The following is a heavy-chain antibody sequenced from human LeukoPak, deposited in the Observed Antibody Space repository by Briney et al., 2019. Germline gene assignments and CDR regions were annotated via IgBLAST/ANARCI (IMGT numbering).Heavy chain of an antibody. CDR3: ARDRDSSGLDY. Sequence: SETLSLTCTVSGGSISSTTYYWGWIRQPPGKGLEWIGEIYHSGSTNYNPSLKSRVTISVDKSKNQFSLKLSSVTAADTAVYYCARDRDSSGLDYWGQGTLVTVSS. J-gene: IGHJ4*02. CDR1: GGSISSTTYY. CDR2: IYHSGST. D-gene: IGHD3-22*01. V-gene: IGHV4-39*07.